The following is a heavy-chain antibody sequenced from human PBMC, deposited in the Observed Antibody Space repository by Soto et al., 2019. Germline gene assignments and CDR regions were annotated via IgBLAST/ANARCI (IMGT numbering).Heavy chain of an antibody. D-gene: IGHD1-1*01. CDR3: PPGTGPVAA. Sequence: EVQLVESGGGLVKPGGSLRLSCAASGFTFSNAWMNWVRQAPGKGLEWVGRIKSRTDGETTDYVAPVKGRFSISRDDSKNTVYLKKNSLKPGDTAVYYCPPGTGPVAAGGQGTLVTVPS. CDR1: GFTFSNAW. CDR2: IKSRTDGETT. J-gene: IGHJ4*02. V-gene: IGHV3-15*07.